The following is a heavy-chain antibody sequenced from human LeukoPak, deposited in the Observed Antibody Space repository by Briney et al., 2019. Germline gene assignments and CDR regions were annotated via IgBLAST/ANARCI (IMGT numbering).Heavy chain of an antibody. V-gene: IGHV1-2*02. CDR1: GYTFTGYF. J-gene: IGHJ4*02. D-gene: IGHD3-16*02. CDR2: INLNNGGT. Sequence: GASVRVSCKASGYTFTGYFMYWVRQAPGQGLEWMGWINLNNGGTVYAQKFQGRVIMTRDTSITTAYIDLSSLRSDDTAIYYCARQFGGVIAIDYWGQGTLVTVSS. CDR3: ARQFGGVIAIDY.